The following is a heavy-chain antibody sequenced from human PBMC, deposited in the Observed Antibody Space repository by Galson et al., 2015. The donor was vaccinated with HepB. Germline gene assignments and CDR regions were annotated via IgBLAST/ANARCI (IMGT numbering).Heavy chain of an antibody. V-gene: IGHV1-8*01. D-gene: IGHD6-13*01. CDR1: GYTFTSYD. Sequence: SVKVSCKASGYTFTSYDINWVRQATGQGLEWMGWMNPNSGNTGYAQKFQGRVTMTRNTSISTAYMELSSLRSEDTAVYYCARGGYSSSWYVEDFDYWGQGTLVTVSS. CDR3: ARGGYSSSWYVEDFDY. CDR2: MNPNSGNT. J-gene: IGHJ4*02.